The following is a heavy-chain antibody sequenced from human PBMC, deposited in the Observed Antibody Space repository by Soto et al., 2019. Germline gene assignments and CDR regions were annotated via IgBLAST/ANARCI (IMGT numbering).Heavy chain of an antibody. Sequence: AGWDWIRQSPSRGLEWLGRTYYRSKWYNEYAVSVKSRITINPDTSRNQISLQLNSVTPEDTAVYYCARDIDFGYWGRGTQVTVSS. CDR1: AG. D-gene: IGHD3-3*01. V-gene: IGHV6-1*01. CDR2: TYYRSKWYN. CDR3: ARDIDFGY. J-gene: IGHJ4*02.